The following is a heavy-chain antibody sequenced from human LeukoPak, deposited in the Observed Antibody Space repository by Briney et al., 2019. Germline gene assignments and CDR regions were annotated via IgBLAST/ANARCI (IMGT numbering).Heavy chain of an antibody. CDR3: ARDLAARPGGWFDP. V-gene: IGHV3-23*01. CDR1: GFMFSRYG. CDR2: IHGNGETT. Sequence: GGSLRLSCVGSGFMFSRYGLIWVRQAPGKGLEWVSGIHGNGETTYYGDSVKGRFTISRDNAKNSLFLQMNSLRAEDTAVYYCARDLAARPGGWFDPWGQGTLVTVSS. J-gene: IGHJ5*02. D-gene: IGHD6-6*01.